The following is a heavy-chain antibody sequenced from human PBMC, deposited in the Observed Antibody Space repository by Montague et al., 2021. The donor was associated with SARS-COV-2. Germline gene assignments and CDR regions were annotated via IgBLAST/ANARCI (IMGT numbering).Heavy chain of an antibody. CDR3: EGERVSAGDDLDV. D-gene: IGHD3-16*01. V-gene: IGHV4-4*07. CDR2: IYTSGST. CDR1: GASISSYV. Sequence: SETLSLTCTVSGASISSYVWNWVRQPPGKGLEWIGCIYTSGSTNYNPSLKSRVTVSVDTSKNQVSLSLNSVTAADTAVYYCEGERVSAGDDLDVWGQGTTVTVSS. J-gene: IGHJ6*02.